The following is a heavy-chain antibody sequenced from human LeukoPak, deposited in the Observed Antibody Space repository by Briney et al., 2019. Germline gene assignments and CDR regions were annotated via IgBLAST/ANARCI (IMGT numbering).Heavy chain of an antibody. CDR1: GFTFSTYG. Sequence: TGGSLRLSYAASGFTFSTYGMHWVRQAPGKGLEWVAVISYDGSNKYYGDSVKGRFIISRDNSKNTLYLQMNSLRAEDTAVYYCAKHRFDYWGQGTLVTVSS. V-gene: IGHV3-30*18. J-gene: IGHJ4*02. CDR3: AKHRFDY. CDR2: ISYDGSNK.